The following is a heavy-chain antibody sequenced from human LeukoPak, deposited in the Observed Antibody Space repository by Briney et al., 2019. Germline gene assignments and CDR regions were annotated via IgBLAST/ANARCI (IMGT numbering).Heavy chain of an antibody. J-gene: IGHJ4*02. Sequence: PSETLSLTCAVYGGSFSGYYWSWIRQPPGKGLEWIGEINHSGSTNYNPSLKSRVTISVDTSKNQFSLKLSSVTAADTAVYYCARGYRGSKTRPFDYWGQGTLVTVSS. CDR1: GGSFSGYY. V-gene: IGHV4-34*01. CDR3: ARGYRGSKTRPFDY. D-gene: IGHD3-10*01. CDR2: INHSGST.